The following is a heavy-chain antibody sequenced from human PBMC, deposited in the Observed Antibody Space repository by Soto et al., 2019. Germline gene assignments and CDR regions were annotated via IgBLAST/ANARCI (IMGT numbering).Heavy chain of an antibody. V-gene: IGHV3-33*01. CDR2: IWYDGSNK. CDR3: ARGRPIRGPERYYYYYYGMDV. D-gene: IGHD3-3*02. CDR1: GFTFSSYG. Sequence: GGSLRLSCAASGFTFSSYGMHWVRQAPGKGLEWVAVIWYDGSNKYYADSVKGRFTISRDNSKNTLYLQMNSLRAEDTAVYYCARGRPIRGPERYYYYYYGMDVWGQGTTVTVSS. J-gene: IGHJ6*02.